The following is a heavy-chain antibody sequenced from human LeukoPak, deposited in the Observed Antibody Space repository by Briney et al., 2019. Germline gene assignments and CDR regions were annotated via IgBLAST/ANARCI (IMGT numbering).Heavy chain of an antibody. V-gene: IGHV4-34*01. J-gene: IGHJ4*02. D-gene: IGHD6-13*01. CDR1: GGSFSDYY. Sequence: SETLSLTCAVYGGSFSDYYWTWIRQSPGKGLEWIGEINHSGSTNYNPSLKSRVTISIDTSKNQFSLKLSSVTAADTAVYYCARFIAAAGFDYWGQGTLVTVSS. CDR2: INHSGST. CDR3: ARFIAAAGFDY.